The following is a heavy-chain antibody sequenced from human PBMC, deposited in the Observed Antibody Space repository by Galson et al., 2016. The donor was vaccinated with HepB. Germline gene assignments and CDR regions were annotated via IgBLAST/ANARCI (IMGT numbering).Heavy chain of an antibody. V-gene: IGHV4-34*01. CDR3: ARGLKSYYYYGIDG. Sequence: SETLYLTCDVYGGSFRDYSWTWIRQPPGKGLEWVGDLNHSGSTNYSPSLESRVTISVDMSKKQFSLRLTSLSAADAGVYYCARGLKSYYYYGIDGWGQGTTVIVSS. J-gene: IGHJ6*02. CDR1: GGSFRDYS. CDR2: LNHSGST.